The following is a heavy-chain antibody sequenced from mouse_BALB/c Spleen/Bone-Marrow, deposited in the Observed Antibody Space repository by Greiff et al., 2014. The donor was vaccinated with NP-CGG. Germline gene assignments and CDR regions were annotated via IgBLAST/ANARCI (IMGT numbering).Heavy chain of an antibody. Sequence: VKLEESGPGLVAPSQSLSISCTVSGFSLTSYGVHWVRQPPGKGLEWLGVIWADGSTNYNSALVSRLSISKDNSKSQVFLKMNSLQTDDTAMYYCARITTATGAMDYWGQGTSVTVSS. CDR2: IWADGST. CDR3: ARITTATGAMDY. D-gene: IGHD1-2*01. J-gene: IGHJ4*01. V-gene: IGHV2-9*02. CDR1: GFSLTSYG.